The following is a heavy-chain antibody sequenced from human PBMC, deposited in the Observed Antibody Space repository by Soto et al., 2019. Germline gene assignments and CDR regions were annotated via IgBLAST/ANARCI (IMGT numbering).Heavy chain of an antibody. V-gene: IGHV3-21*01. D-gene: IGHD2-15*01. CDR1: GFTFSSYT. CDR2: ISSSNNYI. J-gene: IGHJ5*02. CDR3: ARDATVGNWFDP. Sequence: EMQLVESGGGLVKPGGSLRLSCAASGFTFSSYTLNWVRQAPGKGLEWVSSISSSNNYIYYADSVRGRFTISRDNAKNSLYLQMNSLRAEDTAIYYCARDATVGNWFDPWGQGTLVTVSS.